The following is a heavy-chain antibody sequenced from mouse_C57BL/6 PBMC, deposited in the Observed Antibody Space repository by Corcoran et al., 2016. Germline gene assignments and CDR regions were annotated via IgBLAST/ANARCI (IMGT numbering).Heavy chain of an antibody. Sequence: QIQLVQSGPELKKPGETVKISCKASGYTFTTYGMSWVKQAPGKGLKWMGWINTYSGVPTYADDFKGRFAFSLETSASTAYLQINNLKNEDTATYFCARYDYDDYYLDYWGQGTTLTVSS. V-gene: IGHV9-3*01. CDR1: GYTFTTYG. CDR2: INTYSGVP. D-gene: IGHD2-4*01. J-gene: IGHJ2*01. CDR3: ARYDYDDYYLDY.